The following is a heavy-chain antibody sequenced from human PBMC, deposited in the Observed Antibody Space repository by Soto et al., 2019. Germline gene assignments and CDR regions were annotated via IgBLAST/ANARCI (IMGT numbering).Heavy chain of an antibody. CDR2: IYHSGST. CDR3: ASHSGSGSPTLDY. D-gene: IGHD3-10*01. J-gene: IGHJ4*02. Sequence: PSETLSLTCAVSGFSISSAYYWGWIRQPPGKGLEWIGSIYHSGSTYYNPSLKSRVTISLDTSKNRFSLRLGSVTAADTAVYYCASHSGSGSPTLDYCGQGTMVTV. V-gene: IGHV4-38-2*01. CDR1: GFSISSAYY.